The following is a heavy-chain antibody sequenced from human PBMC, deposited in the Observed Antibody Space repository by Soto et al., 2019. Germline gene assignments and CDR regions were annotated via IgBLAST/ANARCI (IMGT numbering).Heavy chain of an antibody. Sequence: SETLSLTCTVSGGSISSSSYYWGWIRQPPGKGLEWIGSIYYSGSTYYNPSLKSRVTISVDTSKNQFSLKLSSVTAADTAVYNCARQGSFGELDYWGQGTLVTVSS. V-gene: IGHV4-39*01. CDR1: GGSISSSSYY. D-gene: IGHD3-10*01. CDR3: ARQGSFGELDY. CDR2: IYYSGST. J-gene: IGHJ4*02.